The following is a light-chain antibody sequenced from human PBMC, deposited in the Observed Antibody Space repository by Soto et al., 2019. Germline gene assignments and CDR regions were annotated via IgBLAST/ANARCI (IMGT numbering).Light chain of an antibody. CDR2: NNN. CDR3: AVWDDSLHGVV. V-gene: IGLV1-44*01. Sequence: QSVLPQPPSVSGTPGQRVTISCSGSSSNIGGHAVNWYQQLPGTAPKLLIYNNNLRPSGVPDRFSGSKSGTSASLAISGLRSEHEGDYYCAVWDDSLHGVVFGGGTKVTVL. J-gene: IGLJ2*01. CDR1: SSNIGGHA.